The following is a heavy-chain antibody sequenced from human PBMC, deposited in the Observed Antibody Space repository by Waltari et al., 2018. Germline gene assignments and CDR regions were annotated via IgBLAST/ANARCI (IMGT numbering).Heavy chain of an antibody. D-gene: IGHD3-22*01. J-gene: IGHJ4*02. Sequence: EVHLVESGGGLVEPGGSLRLSCAASGFTFTDAWMGWVRQAPGKGLDGVGRIKSKADGGTTDYVAPVKGRFNISRDDSENTLYLQMNSLKTEDTAVYYCTTDYPPYDRRGYWGQGTLVTVSS. CDR1: GFTFTDAW. CDR3: TTDYPPYDRRGY. CDR2: IKSKADGGTT. V-gene: IGHV3-15*01.